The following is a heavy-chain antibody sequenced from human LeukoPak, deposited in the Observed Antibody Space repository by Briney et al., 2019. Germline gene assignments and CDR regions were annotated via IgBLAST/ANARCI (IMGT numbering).Heavy chain of an antibody. Sequence: PGGSLRLSCAASGFMLDDYGMSWVSHAPGKGMEWVSGINWNGGRTGYADSVKGRFIISRDNAKNSLYLQMNSLRAEDTALYYCARDYDYGDYPGYWGRGTLVTVSS. V-gene: IGHV3-20*04. D-gene: IGHD4-17*01. CDR2: INWNGGRT. CDR1: GFMLDDYG. J-gene: IGHJ4*02. CDR3: ARDYDYGDYPGY.